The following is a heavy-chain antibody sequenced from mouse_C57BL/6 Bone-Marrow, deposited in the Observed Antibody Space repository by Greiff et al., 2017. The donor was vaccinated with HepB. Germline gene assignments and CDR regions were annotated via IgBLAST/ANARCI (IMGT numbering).Heavy chain of an antibody. CDR2: IDPEDGET. CDR1: GFNIKDYY. J-gene: IGHJ1*03. Sequence: VQLQQSGAELVKPGASVKLSCTASGFNIKDYYMHWVKQRTEQGLEWIGRIDPEDGETKYAPKFQGKATITADTSSNTAYLQLSSLTSEDTAVYDCALITTVVALSYWYFDVWGTGTTVTVSS. D-gene: IGHD1-1*01. CDR3: ALITTVVALSYWYFDV. V-gene: IGHV14-2*01.